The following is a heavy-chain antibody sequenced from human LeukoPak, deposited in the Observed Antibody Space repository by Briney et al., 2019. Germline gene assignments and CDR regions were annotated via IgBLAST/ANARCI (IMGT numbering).Heavy chain of an antibody. D-gene: IGHD5-18*01. Sequence: ASVKVSCKASGYTFTSYYMHWVRQAPGQGLEWMGIINPSGGSTSYAQKFQGRVTMTRDMSTSTVYMELSSLRSEDTAVYYCARDLGSGYSYGYYFDYWGQGTLVTVSS. CDR2: INPSGGST. J-gene: IGHJ4*02. CDR1: GYTFTSYY. CDR3: ARDLGSGYSYGYYFDY. V-gene: IGHV1-46*01.